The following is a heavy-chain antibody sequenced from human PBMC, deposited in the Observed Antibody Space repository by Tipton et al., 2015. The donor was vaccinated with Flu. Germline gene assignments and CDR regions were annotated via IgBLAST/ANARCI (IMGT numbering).Heavy chain of an antibody. CDR1: GDSITIGYY. Sequence: TLSLTCSVSGDSITIGYYWGWIRQPPGKGLEWIGSVYHSGSTYYNPSLKGRVTLSVDTSKNQFSLKMSSVTAADTAVYYCARIFGVTLNNGIDPWGQGTLVTVPS. D-gene: IGHD3-3*01. CDR2: VYHSGST. CDR3: ARIFGVTLNNGIDP. V-gene: IGHV4-38-2*02. J-gene: IGHJ5*02.